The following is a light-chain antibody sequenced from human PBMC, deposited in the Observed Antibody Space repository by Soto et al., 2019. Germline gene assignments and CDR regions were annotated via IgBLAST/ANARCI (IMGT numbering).Light chain of an antibody. CDR1: QSVSSGY. CDR2: GAS. Sequence: EVVLTQSPGTLSLWTGEGDSVSCRASQSVSSGYLAWYQQKPGQAPRLLIYGASNRATGIPARFSGSSSGTDFTLTISSLEPEDLAVYYGQQRSNWPQTFAQRTTLAIK. V-gene: IGKV3-11*01. J-gene: IGKJ1*01. CDR3: QQRSNWPQT.